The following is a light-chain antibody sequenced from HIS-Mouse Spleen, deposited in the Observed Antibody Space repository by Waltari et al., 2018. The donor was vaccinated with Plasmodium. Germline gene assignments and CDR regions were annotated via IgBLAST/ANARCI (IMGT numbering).Light chain of an antibody. CDR2: EDS. Sequence: SYELTQPPSVSVSPGQTARITCSGEALPKKYAYWYQQKSGQAPVLVLYEDSKRPSGIPERFSGSSSGTMATLTISGAQVEDEADYYCYSTDSSGNHRVFGGGTKLTVL. CDR1: ALPKKY. CDR3: YSTDSSGNHRV. J-gene: IGLJ3*02. V-gene: IGLV3-10*01.